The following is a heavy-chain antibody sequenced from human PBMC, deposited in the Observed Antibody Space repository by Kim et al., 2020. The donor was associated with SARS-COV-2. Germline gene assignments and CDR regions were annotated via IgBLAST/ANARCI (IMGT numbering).Heavy chain of an antibody. D-gene: IGHD1-1*01. CDR1: GGSISSSSYY. CDR2: IYYSGST. J-gene: IGHJ4*02. V-gene: IGHV4-39*07. Sequence: SETLSLTCTVSGGSISSSSYYWGWIRQPPGKGLEWIGSIYYSGSTYYNPSLKSRVTISVDTSKNQFSLKLSSVTAADTAVYYCARDGAWNYLDYWGQGT. CDR3: ARDGAWNYLDY.